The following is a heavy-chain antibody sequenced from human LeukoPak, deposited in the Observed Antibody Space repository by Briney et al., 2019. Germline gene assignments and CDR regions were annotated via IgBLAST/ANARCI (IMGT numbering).Heavy chain of an antibody. Sequence: GASVKVSCKTSGYSFASYTMHWLRQAPGQSPEWMGSINGDNGNTKYSEKFQGRITFTRDTSASSAYMELSRLRYEDTAVYYCARSSSGTYHYWGQGTLVTVSS. CDR1: GYSFASYT. CDR3: ARSSSGTYHY. CDR2: INGDNGNT. J-gene: IGHJ4*02. D-gene: IGHD3-10*01. V-gene: IGHV1-3*01.